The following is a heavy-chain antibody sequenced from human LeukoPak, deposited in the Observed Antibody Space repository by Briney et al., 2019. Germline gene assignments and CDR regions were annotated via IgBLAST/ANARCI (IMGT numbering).Heavy chain of an antibody. V-gene: IGHV5-51*01. CDR2: IYLGDSDT. CDR1: GYSFITYW. Sequence: GESLKISCKGSGYSFITYWIGWVRQMPGKGLEWMGIIYLGDSDTRYSPSFQGQVTISADKSISTAYLQWSSLKASDTAMYYCARLGGMNLRDGWYYFDYWGQGTLVTVSS. J-gene: IGHJ4*02. D-gene: IGHD6-19*01. CDR3: ARLGGMNLRDGWYYFDY.